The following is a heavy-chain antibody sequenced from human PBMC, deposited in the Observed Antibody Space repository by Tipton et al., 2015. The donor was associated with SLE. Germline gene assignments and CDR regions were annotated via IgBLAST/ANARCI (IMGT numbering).Heavy chain of an antibody. V-gene: IGHV3-74*01. CDR2: IKSDGRST. Sequence: SLRLSCVASGFTFSTYWMHWVRQAPGKGLVWVARIKSDGRSTTYAESVKGRFTISRDNAKNTLYLQMNSLRAEDTAVYYCARRIAIFGGGAFDIWGQGTTVTVS. J-gene: IGHJ3*02. D-gene: IGHD3-3*01. CDR1: GFTFSTYW. CDR3: ARRIAIFGGGAFDI.